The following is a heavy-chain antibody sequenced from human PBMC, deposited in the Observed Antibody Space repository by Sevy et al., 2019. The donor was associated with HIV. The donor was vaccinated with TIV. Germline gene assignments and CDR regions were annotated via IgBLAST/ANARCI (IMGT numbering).Heavy chain of an antibody. J-gene: IGHJ6*03. D-gene: IGHD6-13*01. CDR1: GFTFSSYG. V-gene: IGHV3-30*02. CDR3: AKGYSSSWFYYYYYMDV. CDR2: IRYDGSNK. Sequence: GGSLRLSCAASGFTFSSYGMHWVRQAPGKGLEWVAFIRYDGSNKYYADSVKGRFTISRENSKNTLYLQMNSLSAEDTAVYYCAKGYSSSWFYYYYYMDVWGKGTTVTVSS.